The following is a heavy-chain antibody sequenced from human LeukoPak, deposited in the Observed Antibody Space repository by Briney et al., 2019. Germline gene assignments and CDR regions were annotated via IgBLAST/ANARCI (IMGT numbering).Heavy chain of an antibody. CDR1: GGSISSSSYY. V-gene: IGHV4-39*07. J-gene: IGHJ5*02. CDR2: IYYSGST. Sequence: PSETLSLTCTVSGGSISSSSYYWGWIRQPPGKGLEWIGSIYYSGSTYYNPSLKSQVTISVDTSKNQFSLKLSSVTAADTAVYYCARAAGPGGTTFLGWFDPWGQGTLVTVSS. CDR3: ARAAGPGGTTFLGWFDP. D-gene: IGHD1-7*01.